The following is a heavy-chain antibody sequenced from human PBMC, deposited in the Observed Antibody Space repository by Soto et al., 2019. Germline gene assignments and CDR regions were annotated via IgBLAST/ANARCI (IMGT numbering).Heavy chain of an antibody. V-gene: IGHV4-39*01. Sequence: QLQLQESGPGLVKPSETLSLTCSVSGDSISSSNYYRALIRQPPGKGLEWISSIHYTGSTYYNPSLKRRVTISIDTSKNRFSLKLTSVSAADTAVYFCARRECSGGTCSFDHWGQGTLVTVSS. CDR3: ARRECSGGTCSFDH. J-gene: IGHJ5*02. CDR1: GDSISSSNYY. D-gene: IGHD2-15*01. CDR2: IHYTGST.